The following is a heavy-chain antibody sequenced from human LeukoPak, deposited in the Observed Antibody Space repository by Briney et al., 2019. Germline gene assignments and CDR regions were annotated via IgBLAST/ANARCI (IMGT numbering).Heavy chain of an antibody. V-gene: IGHV4-4*07. CDR1: GGSISSYY. D-gene: IGHD5-18*01. CDR3: ARYGYSYGPTYFDY. CDR2: IYTSGST. J-gene: IGHJ4*02. Sequence: SETLSPTCTDSGGSISSYYWSWIRQPAGKGLEWIGRIYTSGSTNYNPSLKSRVTMSVDTSKNQFSLKLSSVTAADTAVYYCARYGYSYGPTYFDYWGQGTLVTVSS.